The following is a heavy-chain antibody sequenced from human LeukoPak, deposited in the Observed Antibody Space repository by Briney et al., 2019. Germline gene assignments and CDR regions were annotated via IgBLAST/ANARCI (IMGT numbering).Heavy chain of an antibody. Sequence: SETLSLTCTVSGGSISSYYWSWIRQPPGKGLEWMGYIYYSGSTNYNPSLKSRVTISVDTSKNQFSLKLSSVTAADTAVYYCARGPTVVTWESSEILDYWGQGTLVTVSS. J-gene: IGHJ4*02. V-gene: IGHV4-59*12. CDR2: IYYSGST. CDR1: GGSISSYY. CDR3: ARGPTVVTWESSEILDY. D-gene: IGHD4-23*01.